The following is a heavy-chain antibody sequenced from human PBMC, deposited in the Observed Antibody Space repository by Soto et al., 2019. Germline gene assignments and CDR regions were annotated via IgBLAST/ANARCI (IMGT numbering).Heavy chain of an antibody. J-gene: IGHJ4*02. CDR1: GFTFSDSA. D-gene: IGHD3-22*01. V-gene: IGHV3-73*01. Sequence: GGSLRLSCGASGFTFSDSAIHWVRQASGKGLEWVGRIRTRANAYTTVYAASVKGRFTISRDDSKKTAYLQMSGLKTEDTAVYYCSRRLDQRYFESSGHYDWGQGTLVTVYS. CDR3: SRRLDQRYFESSGHYD. CDR2: IRTRANAYTT.